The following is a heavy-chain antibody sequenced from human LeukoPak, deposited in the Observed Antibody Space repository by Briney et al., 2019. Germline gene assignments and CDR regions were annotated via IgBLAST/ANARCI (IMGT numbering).Heavy chain of an antibody. Sequence: SETLSLTCAVSGGSISNTDHWNWVRQPPGTGLEWIGEMYHDGYTNYNPSLKSRVTMSVDKSKNHFSLKLTSVTAADTAVYYCARSRGAEAGWSFDIWGQGTVVTVSS. CDR1: GGSISNTDH. V-gene: IGHV4-4*02. J-gene: IGHJ3*02. D-gene: IGHD6-19*01. CDR2: MYHDGYT. CDR3: ARSRGAEAGWSFDI.